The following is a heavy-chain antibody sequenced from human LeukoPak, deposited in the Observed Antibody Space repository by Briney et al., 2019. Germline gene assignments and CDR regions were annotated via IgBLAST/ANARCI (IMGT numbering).Heavy chain of an antibody. CDR3: ATESPSCGGDCFGY. CDR2: IYSGGTT. J-gene: IGHJ4*02. Sequence: GGSLRLSCAASKFTVSSKYMSWVRQAPGKGLEWVSVIYSGGTTYYADSMKGRFTISRDNSKNTLYLQMNSLRAADTAVYYCATESPSCGGDCFGYWGQGTLVTVSS. V-gene: IGHV3-53*01. CDR1: KFTVSSKY. D-gene: IGHD2-21*01.